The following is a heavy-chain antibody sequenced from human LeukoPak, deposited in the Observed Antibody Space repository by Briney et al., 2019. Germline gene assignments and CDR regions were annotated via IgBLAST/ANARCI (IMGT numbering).Heavy chain of an antibody. D-gene: IGHD3-22*01. CDR3: ASPRFSYDSSGYLEGGDY. CDR2: IIPILGIA. J-gene: IGHJ4*02. V-gene: IGHV1-69*02. CDR1: GYTFTSYY. Sequence: ASVKVSCKASGYTFTSYYMHWVRQAPGQGLEWMGRIIPILGIANYAQKFQGRVTITADKSTSTAYMELSSLRSEDTAVYYCASPRFSYDSSGYLEGGDYWGQGTLVTVSS.